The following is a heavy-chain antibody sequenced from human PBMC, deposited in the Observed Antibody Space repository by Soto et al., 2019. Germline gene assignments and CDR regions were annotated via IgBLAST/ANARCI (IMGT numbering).Heavy chain of an antibody. Sequence: PXGSLRLSFAASGFTFSSYAMSWVRQAPGKGLEWVSAISGSGGSTYYADSVKGRFTISRDNSKNTLYLQMNSLRAEDTAVYYCAKELEYSSSWTPSLFDYWGQGTLVTVSS. CDR3: AKELEYSSSWTPSLFDY. CDR1: GFTFSSYA. V-gene: IGHV3-23*01. D-gene: IGHD6-13*01. CDR2: ISGSGGST. J-gene: IGHJ4*02.